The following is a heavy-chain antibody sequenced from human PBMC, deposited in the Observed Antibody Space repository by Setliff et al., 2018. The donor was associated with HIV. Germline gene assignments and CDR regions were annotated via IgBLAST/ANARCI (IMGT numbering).Heavy chain of an antibody. Sequence: VASVKVSCKASGYTFTDYFMHWVRQAPGQGLEWMGWISPNNGDTNIPQTFQGRVTMTRDTSINTAYMELSGLRSDDTAVYYCARGIWSATTADYYLDVWGQGTTVTVSS. CDR1: GYTFTDYF. D-gene: IGHD3-3*01. CDR3: ARGIWSATTADYYLDV. J-gene: IGHJ6*03. V-gene: IGHV1-2*02. CDR2: ISPNNGDT.